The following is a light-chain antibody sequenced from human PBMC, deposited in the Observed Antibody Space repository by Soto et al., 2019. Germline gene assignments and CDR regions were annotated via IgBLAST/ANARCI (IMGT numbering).Light chain of an antibody. Sequence: QSVLTQPASVSGSPGQSITISCTGTRSDIGTYNYVSWYQQHPGKAPRLVIYDVSNRPSGVPNRFSGSKSGNTASLTIAGLQSEDEADYYCKSYTSSTSFVFGTGTKVTVL. CDR1: RSDIGTYNY. V-gene: IGLV2-14*01. CDR2: DVS. CDR3: KSYTSSTSFV. J-gene: IGLJ1*01.